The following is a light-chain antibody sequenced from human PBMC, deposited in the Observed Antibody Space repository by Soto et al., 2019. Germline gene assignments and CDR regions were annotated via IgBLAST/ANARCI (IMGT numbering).Light chain of an antibody. V-gene: IGKV1-39*01. Sequence: DIQMTQSPSSLSASVGDRVTITCRASQNINTYLNWYQQKPGKAPKSLIYTASLLQSGVPSRFSGSGSGTDFTLTISTLQPEDFSTYYCQQSYTTPLTFGGGTKVEIK. J-gene: IGKJ4*01. CDR1: QNINTY. CDR3: QQSYTTPLT. CDR2: TAS.